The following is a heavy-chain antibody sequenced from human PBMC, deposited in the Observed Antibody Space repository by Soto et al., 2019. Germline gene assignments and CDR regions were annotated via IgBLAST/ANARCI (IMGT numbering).Heavy chain of an antibody. Sequence: GGSLRLSCAASGFTFSMYFMHWVRRAPDKGLEWVAVISDDGSNKYHADSVKGRFTISRDNSKNTLFLQMDSLRAEDTAVYYCARGTDYWGLGTLVTVSS. D-gene: IGHD1-1*01. CDR2: ISDDGSNK. CDR3: ARGTDY. J-gene: IGHJ4*02. V-gene: IGHV3-30-3*01. CDR1: GFTFSMYF.